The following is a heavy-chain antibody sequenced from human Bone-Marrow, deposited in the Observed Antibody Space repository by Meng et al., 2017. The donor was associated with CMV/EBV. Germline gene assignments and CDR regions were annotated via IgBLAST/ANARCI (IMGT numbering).Heavy chain of an antibody. CDR3: ARLAPKGYCSSTSCYWWFEP. CDR1: GGSISSYY. CDR2: IYYSGST. Sequence: SEPLSLTCTVTGGSISSYYWSWIRQPPGKGLEWIGYIYYSGSTNYNPSLKSRVTISVDTSKNQFSLTLSSVTAADTAVYYCARLAPKGYCSSTSCYWWFEPWGQGTLVTVSS. D-gene: IGHD2-2*01. J-gene: IGHJ5*02. V-gene: IGHV4-59*01.